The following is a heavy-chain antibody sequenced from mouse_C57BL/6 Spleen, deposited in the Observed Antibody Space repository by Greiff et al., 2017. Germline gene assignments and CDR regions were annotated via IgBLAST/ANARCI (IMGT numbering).Heavy chain of an antibody. J-gene: IGHJ2*01. D-gene: IGHD1-1*01. Sequence: QVQLQQPGTELVKPGASVKLSCKASGYTFTSYWMHWVKQRPGQGLEWIGNINPSNGGTNYNEKFKSKATLPVAKSSSTAYMQLSSLTSEDSAVYYCARRGLYYGSSSDYVDYWGQGTTLTVSS. V-gene: IGHV1-53*01. CDR1: GYTFTSYW. CDR2: INPSNGGT. CDR3: ARRGLYYGSSSDYVDY.